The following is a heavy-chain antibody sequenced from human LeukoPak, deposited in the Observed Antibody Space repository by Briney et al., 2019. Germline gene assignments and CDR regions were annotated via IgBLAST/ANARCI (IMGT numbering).Heavy chain of an antibody. V-gene: IGHV3-20*04. D-gene: IGHD3-22*01. CDR1: GFTFDDYG. CDR2: INWNGGNT. CDR3: ARSLSGYNDAFDI. J-gene: IGHJ3*02. Sequence: GGSLRLSCAAPGFTFDDYGMSWVRQAPGKGLEWVAGINWNGGNTGYSDSVKGRFTISRDNAKNSLYLQMNRLRAEDTALYYCARSLSGYNDAFDIWGQGTMVTVSS.